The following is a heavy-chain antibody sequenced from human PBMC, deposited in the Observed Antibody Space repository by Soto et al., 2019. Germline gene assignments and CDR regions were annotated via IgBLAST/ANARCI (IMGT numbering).Heavy chain of an antibody. CDR1: GYSFTSYW. CDR2: IYPGDSDT. Sequence: GESLKISCKGSGYSFTSYWIGWVRQMPGKGLEWMGIIYPGDSDTRYSPSFQGQVTISSDKSISTAYLQWSSLKASDTAMYYCARNLLYCTNGVCYTGEDNWFDPWGQGTLVTVYS. D-gene: IGHD2-8*01. CDR3: ARNLLYCTNGVCYTGEDNWFDP. J-gene: IGHJ5*02. V-gene: IGHV5-51*01.